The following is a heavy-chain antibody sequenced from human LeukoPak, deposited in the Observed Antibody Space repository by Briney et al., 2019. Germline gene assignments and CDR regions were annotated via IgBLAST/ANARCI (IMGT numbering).Heavy chain of an antibody. CDR1: GFTFSSYE. Sequence: GGSLRLSCAASGFTFSSYEMNWVRQAPGKGLEWVSYISSSGSTIYYADSVKGRFIISRDNAKNSLYLQMNCLRAEDTAVYYCARDPRVGATPRNYYYGMDVWGQGTTVTVSS. D-gene: IGHD1-26*01. CDR3: ARDPRVGATPRNYYYGMDV. CDR2: ISSSGSTI. J-gene: IGHJ6*02. V-gene: IGHV3-48*03.